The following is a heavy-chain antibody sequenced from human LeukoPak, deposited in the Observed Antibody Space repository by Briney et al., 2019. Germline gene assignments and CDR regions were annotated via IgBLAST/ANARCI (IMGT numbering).Heavy chain of an antibody. D-gene: IGHD3-3*01. J-gene: IGHJ4*02. V-gene: IGHV1-69*13. CDR1: GGTCSSYA. CDR2: IIPIFGTA. Sequence: SVKVSCKASGGTCSSYAISWVRQAPGQGLEWMGGIIPIFGTANYAQKFQGRVTITADESTSTAYMELSSLRSEDTAVYYCARLTWALSGYYTGIDDDYWGQGTLVTVSS. CDR3: ARLTWALSGYYTGIDDDY.